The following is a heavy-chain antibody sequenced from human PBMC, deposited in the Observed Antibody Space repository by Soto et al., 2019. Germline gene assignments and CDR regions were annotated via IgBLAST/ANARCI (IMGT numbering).Heavy chain of an antibody. D-gene: IGHD2-2*01. V-gene: IGHV1-18*01. CDR1: GYTFTSYG. CDR3: ARDGEVVTADLDP. J-gene: IGHJ5*02. Sequence: QVQLVQSGAEGKEPGASVKVSCKSSGYTFTSYGISWVRQAPGQGLEWMGWIRADNGNTNYVQKLQGRVTMTTDTSTSTGYMELRSLRTDDTAVYYGARDGEVVTADLDPCCQGTLVSVS. CDR2: IRADNGNT.